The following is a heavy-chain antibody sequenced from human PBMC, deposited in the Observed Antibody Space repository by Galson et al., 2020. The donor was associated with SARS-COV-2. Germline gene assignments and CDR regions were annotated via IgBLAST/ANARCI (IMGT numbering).Heavy chain of an antibody. CDR2: VFWDDDN. V-gene: IGHV2-5*02. D-gene: IGHD3-3*01. CDR3: AHIAYFLSGYIAS. CDR1: GFSLSTSGVG. Sequence: ESGPTLVKPTQTLTLTCSFSGFSLSTSGVGVGWIRQPPGKAPEWLAFVFWDDDNRYSSSLRSRLTVTKDTSTDQVVLTMTNVDPVDAGTYFCAHIAYFLSGYIASWGQGIQVTVSS. J-gene: IGHJ4*02.